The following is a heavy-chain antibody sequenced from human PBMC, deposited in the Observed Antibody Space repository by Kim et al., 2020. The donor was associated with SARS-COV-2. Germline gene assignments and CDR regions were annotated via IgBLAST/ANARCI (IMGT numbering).Heavy chain of an antibody. V-gene: IGHV4-59*01. CDR3: ARGPITIFSDRYGMEV. J-gene: IGHJ6*02. Sequence: SETLSLTCTVSGGSISSYYWSWIRQPPGKGLEWIGYIYYSGSTNYNPSLKSRVTITVDTSKNQFSLKLSSVTAADTAVYYCARGPITIFSDRYGMEVWSQGTTVTVSS. D-gene: IGHD3-9*01. CDR1: GGSISSYY. CDR2: IYYSGST.